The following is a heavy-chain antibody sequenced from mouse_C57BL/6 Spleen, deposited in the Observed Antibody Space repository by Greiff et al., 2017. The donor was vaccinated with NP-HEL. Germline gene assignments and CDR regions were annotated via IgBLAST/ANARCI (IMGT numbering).Heavy chain of an antibody. V-gene: IGHV1-7*01. CDR3: ARLFITTVVATDYYAMDY. J-gene: IGHJ4*01. Sequence: VQLQQSGAELAKPGASVKLSCKASGYTFTSYWMHWVKQRPGQGLEWIGYINPSSGYTKYNQKFKDKATLTADKSSSNAYMQRSSLTYEDSAVYYCARLFITTVVATDYYAMDYWGQGTSVTVSS. CDR2: INPSSGYT. CDR1: GYTFTSYW. D-gene: IGHD1-1*01.